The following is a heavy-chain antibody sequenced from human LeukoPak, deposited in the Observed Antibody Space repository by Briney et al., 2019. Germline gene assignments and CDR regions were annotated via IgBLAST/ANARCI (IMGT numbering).Heavy chain of an antibody. CDR2: ISSSSSTI. D-gene: IGHD3-3*01. CDR1: GFTFSSYN. V-gene: IGHV3-48*01. J-gene: IGHJ4*02. CDR3: ARDFLEDSY. Sequence: GGSLRLSXAASGFTFSSYNMNWVRQAPGKGLEWLSYISSSSSTICYADSVKGRFTISRDNAKNSLYLQMNSLRAEDTAVYYCARDFLEDSYWGQGTLVTVSS.